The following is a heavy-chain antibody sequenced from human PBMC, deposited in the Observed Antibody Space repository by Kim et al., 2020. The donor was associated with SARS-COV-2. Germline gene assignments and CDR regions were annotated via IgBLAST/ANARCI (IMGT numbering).Heavy chain of an antibody. CDR3: AKDGELSLSFSWFDP. V-gene: IGHV3-9*01. Sequence: GGSLRLSCAASGFTFDDYAMHWVRQAPGKGLEWVSGISWNSGSIGYADSVKGRFTISRDNAKNSLYLQMNSLRAEDTALYYCAKDGELSLSFSWFDPWG. CDR1: GFTFDDYA. CDR2: ISWNSGSI. J-gene: IGHJ5*02. D-gene: IGHD3-16*02.